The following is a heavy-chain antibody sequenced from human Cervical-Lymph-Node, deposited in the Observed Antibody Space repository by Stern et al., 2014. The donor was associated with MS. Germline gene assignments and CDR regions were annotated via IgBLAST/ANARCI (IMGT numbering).Heavy chain of an antibody. Sequence: QVQLVQSGSELKKPGASVKVSCKVSGDTFTDYAMNWVRQAPGQGLEWMGWINTNTGNPTYAQNFTGRFAFSLDTVVSTAYLQISSLKPEDTAVYYCARDHYSTSSADNWGQGTLVIVSS. V-gene: IGHV7-4-1*02. D-gene: IGHD6-6*01. J-gene: IGHJ4*02. CDR2: INTNTGNP. CDR1: GDTFTDYA. CDR3: ARDHYSTSSADN.